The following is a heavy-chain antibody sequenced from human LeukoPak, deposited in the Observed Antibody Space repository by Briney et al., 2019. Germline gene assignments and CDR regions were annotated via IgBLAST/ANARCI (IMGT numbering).Heavy chain of an antibody. CDR3: AKDVEARPHLYYYYYGMDV. CDR1: GFTFDDYA. V-gene: IGHV3-9*01. CDR2: ISWNSGSI. Sequence: GGSLRLSCAASGFTFDDYAMHWVRQAPGKGLEWVSGISWNSGSIGYADSVKGRFTISRDNAKNSLYLQMNSLRAEDTALYYCAKDVEARPHLYYYYYGMDVWGQGTTVTVSS. D-gene: IGHD3-3*01. J-gene: IGHJ6*02.